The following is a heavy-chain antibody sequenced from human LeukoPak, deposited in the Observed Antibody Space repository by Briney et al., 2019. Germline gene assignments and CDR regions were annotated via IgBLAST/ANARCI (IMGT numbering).Heavy chain of an antibody. CDR3: AKDQGYDILTGSCFDY. D-gene: IGHD3-9*01. Sequence: GGSLRLSCAASGFTFSSYWMSWVRQAPGKGLEWVDNVKEDGSEKRDVDSVKGRFTISRDNSKNTLYLQMNSLRAEDTAVYYCAKDQGYDILTGSCFDYWGQGTLVTVSS. CDR1: GFTFSSYW. J-gene: IGHJ4*02. CDR2: VKEDGSEK. V-gene: IGHV3-7*01.